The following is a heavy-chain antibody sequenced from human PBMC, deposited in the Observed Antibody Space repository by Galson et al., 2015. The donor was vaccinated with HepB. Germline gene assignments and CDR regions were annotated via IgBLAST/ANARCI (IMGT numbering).Heavy chain of an antibody. V-gene: IGHV4-39*01. Sequence: SETLSLTCAVSGASISSSSYYWGWIRQPPGKGLEWIGSIYYSGSTYYNPSLKSRVTISVDTSKNQFSLKLSSVTAADTAVYYCARHPWELHGADYWGQGTLVTVSS. CDR2: IYYSGST. CDR3: ARHPWELHGADY. J-gene: IGHJ4*02. CDR1: GASISSSSYY. D-gene: IGHD1-26*01.